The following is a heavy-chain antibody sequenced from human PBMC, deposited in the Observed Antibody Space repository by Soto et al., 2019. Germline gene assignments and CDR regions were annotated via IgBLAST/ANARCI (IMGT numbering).Heavy chain of an antibody. J-gene: IGHJ4*02. Sequence: PGGSLGLCCAACGFTFSGYGMHGVRQAPGKWLEWVAVISYDGSNKYYADSVKGLFAISRDNSKNTLYLQINSLRAEDTALYYCAKTAYYDSSGYLRYYFDYCAQGTLVTVSS. V-gene: IGHV3-33*05. D-gene: IGHD3-22*01. CDR1: GFTFSGYG. CDR3: AKTAYYDSSGYLRYYFDY. CDR2: ISYDGSNK.